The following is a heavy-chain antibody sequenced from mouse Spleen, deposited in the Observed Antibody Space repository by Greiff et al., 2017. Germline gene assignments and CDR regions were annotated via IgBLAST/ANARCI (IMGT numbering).Heavy chain of an antibody. J-gene: IGHJ2*01. CDR1: GFTFSSYA. D-gene: IGHD1-1*01. Sequence: EVQLVESGGGLVKPGGSLKLSCAASGFTFSSYAMSWVRQTPEQRLEWVATISDGGSYTYYPDNVKGRFTISRDNAKNNLYLQMSHLKSEDTAMYYCARGTTVVAADFDYWGQGTTLTVSS. CDR3: ARGTTVVAADFDY. V-gene: IGHV5-4*01. CDR2: ISDGGSYT.